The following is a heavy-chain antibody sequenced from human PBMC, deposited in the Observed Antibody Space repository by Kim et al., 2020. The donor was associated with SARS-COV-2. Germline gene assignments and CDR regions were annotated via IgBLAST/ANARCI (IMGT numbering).Heavy chain of an antibody. CDR2: IRSKAYGGTT. D-gene: IGHD1-26*01. V-gene: IGHV3-49*04. CDR1: GFTFGDSA. J-gene: IGHJ6*03. CDR3: TRAHIIGSWAYYYYYYIDI. Sequence: GGSLRLSCTASGFTFGDSAMSWVRQAPGKGLEWVGFIRSKAYGGTTEYAASVKGRFTISRDDSKSIAYLQMNSLKTEDTAVYYCTRAHIIGSWAYYYYYYIDILGKASKVTVSS.